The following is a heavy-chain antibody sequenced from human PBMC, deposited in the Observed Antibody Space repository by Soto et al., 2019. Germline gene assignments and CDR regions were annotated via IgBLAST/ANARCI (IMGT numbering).Heavy chain of an antibody. CDR2: MNPNTGNS. CDR3: AKDLSSGYRSSSYFDY. Sequence: ASVKVSCKASGYTFTSYDIYWVRQATGQGLEWMGWMNPNTGNSGYAQKFQGRVTMTSDTSISTAHMELNSLRAEDTAVYYCAKDLSSGYRSSSYFDYWGQGTLVTVSS. CDR1: GYTFTSYD. J-gene: IGHJ4*02. V-gene: IGHV1-8*01. D-gene: IGHD3-22*01.